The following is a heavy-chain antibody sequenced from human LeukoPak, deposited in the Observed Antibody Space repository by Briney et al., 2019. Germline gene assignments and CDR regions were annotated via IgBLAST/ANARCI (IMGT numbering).Heavy chain of an antibody. V-gene: IGHV3-74*01. CDR3: AMSPYDFWSGQDAFDI. CDR2: INSDGSST. D-gene: IGHD3-3*01. CDR1: GFTFSSYW. J-gene: IGHJ3*02. Sequence: GGSLRLSCAASGFTFSSYWMHWVRQAPGKGLVWVSRINSDGSSTSYADSVKGRFTISRDNAKNTLYLQMNSLRAEDTAVYYCAMSPYDFWSGQDAFDIWGQGTMVTVSS.